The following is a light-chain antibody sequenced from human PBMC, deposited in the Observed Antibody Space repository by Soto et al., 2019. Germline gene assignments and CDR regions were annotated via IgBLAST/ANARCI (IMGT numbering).Light chain of an antibody. Sequence: DIQMTQSPPTLSASVVYTVTATLRSSQRVCRWLAWYQQKPGEAPKLLIYDASSLESGVPSRFSGSGSGTEFTLTISSLQPDDFATYYCQQYNSYSITFGQGTRLEIK. CDR3: QQYNSYSIT. CDR2: DAS. J-gene: IGKJ5*01. V-gene: IGKV1-5*01. CDR1: QRVCRW.